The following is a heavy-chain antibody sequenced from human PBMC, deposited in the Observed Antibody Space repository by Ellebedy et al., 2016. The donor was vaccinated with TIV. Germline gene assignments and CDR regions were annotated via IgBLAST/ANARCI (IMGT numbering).Heavy chain of an antibody. Sequence: PGGSLRLSCAASGFSFRSAWLTWVRQAPGKGLEWVGRIRSKAVGGATEYAAPVRGRFTISRDDSKNTLYLQMNSLQNEDTAVYYCIHSPYYDSGRYPFDYWGQGTLVTVSS. D-gene: IGHD3-10*01. V-gene: IGHV3-15*01. CDR1: GFSFRSAW. CDR2: IRSKAVGGAT. J-gene: IGHJ4*02. CDR3: IHSPYYDSGRYPFDY.